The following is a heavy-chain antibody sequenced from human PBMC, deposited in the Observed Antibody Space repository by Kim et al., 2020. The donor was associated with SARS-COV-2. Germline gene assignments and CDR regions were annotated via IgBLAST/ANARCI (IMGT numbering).Heavy chain of an antibody. D-gene: IGHD3-16*02. V-gene: IGHV7-4-1*02. CDR1: GYTFTNNA. Sequence: ASVKVSCKASGYTFTNNAISWVRQAPGQGLEWMGWINTDTGNPTYAQAFTRRFVFSVDTSVTTAYLQISSLEAEDIALYYCARVIWGTYRYTDYWGQGTL. CDR2: INTDTGNP. J-gene: IGHJ4*02. CDR3: ARVIWGTYRYTDY.